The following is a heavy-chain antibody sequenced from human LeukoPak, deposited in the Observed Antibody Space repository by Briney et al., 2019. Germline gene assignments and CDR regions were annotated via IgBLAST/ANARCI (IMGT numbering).Heavy chain of an antibody. CDR1: GFTFGSSA. CDR3: ATGYCSSMGCFKEFDN. CDR2: IVGSGSST. D-gene: IGHD2-2*01. Sequence: GGSLRLSCAASGFTFGSSAMSWVRQAPGKGLEWVSGIVGSGSSTYYADSVKGRFTISRDNSKNTLYLQMNSLRAEDTAVYYCATGYCSSMGCFKEFDNWGQGTLVTVSS. J-gene: IGHJ4*02. V-gene: IGHV3-23*01.